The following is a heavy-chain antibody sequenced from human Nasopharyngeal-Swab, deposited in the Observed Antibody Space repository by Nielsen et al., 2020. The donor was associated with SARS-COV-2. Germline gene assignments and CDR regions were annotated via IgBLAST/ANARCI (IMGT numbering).Heavy chain of an antibody. CDR3: ARGEPQQWLARGNWFDP. D-gene: IGHD6-19*01. J-gene: IGHJ5*02. V-gene: IGHV1-69*01. Sequence: WVRQAPGQGLEGMGGIIPIFGTANYAQKFQGRVTITADESTSTAYMELSSLRSEDTAVYYLARGEPQQWLARGNWFDPWGQGTLVTVSS. CDR2: IIPIFGTA.